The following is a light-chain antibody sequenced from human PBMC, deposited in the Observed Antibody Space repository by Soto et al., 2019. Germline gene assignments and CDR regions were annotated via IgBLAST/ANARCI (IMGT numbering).Light chain of an antibody. CDR2: DVN. CDR3: SSFAGGAHLV. Sequence: QSALAQPPSASGSPGQSVTISCTGSSSDIGAYNYVYWYQQYPGKAPKLIIYDVNQRPSGVPDRFSGSKSGNTASLTVSGLQAADESVYYCSSFAGGAHLVFGGGTQLTVL. V-gene: IGLV2-8*01. CDR1: SSDIGAYNY. J-gene: IGLJ2*01.